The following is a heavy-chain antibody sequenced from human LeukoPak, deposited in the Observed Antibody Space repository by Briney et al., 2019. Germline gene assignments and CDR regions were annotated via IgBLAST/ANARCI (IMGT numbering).Heavy chain of an antibody. D-gene: IGHD3-10*01. Sequence: SETLSLTCTVSGGSISSSSYYWGWIRQPPGKGLEWIGSIYYSGGTYYNPSLKSRVTISVDTSKNQFSLKLSSVTAADTAVYYCARRKVRGVIKSPFDYWGQGTLATVSS. CDR3: ARRKVRGVIKSPFDY. CDR2: IYYSGGT. CDR1: GGSISSSSYY. V-gene: IGHV4-39*07. J-gene: IGHJ4*02.